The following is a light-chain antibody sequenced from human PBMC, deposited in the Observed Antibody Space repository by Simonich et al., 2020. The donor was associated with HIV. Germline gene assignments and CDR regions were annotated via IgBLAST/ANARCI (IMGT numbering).Light chain of an antibody. CDR3: QSYDYSLSGWV. CDR2: GNR. J-gene: IGLJ3*02. Sequence: QSVLTQPPSVSGAPGQRVTISCTGSSSNIGADSDVHWYQQLPGTAPKLLIYGNRKRPSGVPDRFSDSKSGTSASLAITGLQAEDEADYYCQSYDYSLSGWVFGGGTKLTVL. V-gene: IGLV1-40*01. CDR1: SSNIGADSD.